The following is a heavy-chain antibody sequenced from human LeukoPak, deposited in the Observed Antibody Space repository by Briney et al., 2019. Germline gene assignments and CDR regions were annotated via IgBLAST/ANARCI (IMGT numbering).Heavy chain of an antibody. D-gene: IGHD3-22*01. V-gene: IGHV3-30-3*01. CDR2: ISYDGCNK. Sequence: GRSLRLSCAASGFTFSSYAMHWVRQAPGKGLEWVAVISYDGCNKYYADSVKGRFTISRDNSKNTLYLQMNILRAEDTAVYYCASLTYYYDSSGYYSGDYWGQGTLVTVSS. J-gene: IGHJ4*02. CDR1: GFTFSSYA. CDR3: ASLTYYYDSSGYYSGDY.